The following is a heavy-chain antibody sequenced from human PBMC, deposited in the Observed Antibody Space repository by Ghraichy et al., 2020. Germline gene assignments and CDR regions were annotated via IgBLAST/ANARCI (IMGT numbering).Heavy chain of an antibody. CDR3: WPAAPMNYFDY. CDR2: ISGSGGST. V-gene: IGHV3-23*01. Sequence: LSLTCAASGFTFSSYAMSWVRQAPGKGLEWVSAISGSGGSTYYADSVKGRFTISRDNSKNTLYLQMNSLRAEDTAVYYCWPAAPMNYFDYWGQGTLVTVSS. CDR1: GFTFSSYA. D-gene: IGHD2-2*01. J-gene: IGHJ4*02.